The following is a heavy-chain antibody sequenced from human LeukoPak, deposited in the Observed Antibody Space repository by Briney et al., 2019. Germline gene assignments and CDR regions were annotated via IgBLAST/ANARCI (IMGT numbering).Heavy chain of an antibody. D-gene: IGHD2-15*01. J-gene: IGHJ5*02. Sequence: SETLSLTCTVSGGSISSYYWSWIRQPPGKGLEWIGYIYYSGSTNYNPSLKSRVTISVDTSKNQFSLKLGSVTAADTAVYYCARHKAGRYCSGGSCLGGFDPWGQGTLVTVSS. CDR1: GGSISSYY. CDR2: IYYSGST. V-gene: IGHV4-59*08. CDR3: ARHKAGRYCSGGSCLGGFDP.